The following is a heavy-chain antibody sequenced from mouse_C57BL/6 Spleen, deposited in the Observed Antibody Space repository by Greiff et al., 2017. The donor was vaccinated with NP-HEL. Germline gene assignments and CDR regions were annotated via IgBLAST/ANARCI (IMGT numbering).Heavy chain of an antibody. Sequence: QVQLQQPGAELVMPGASVKLSCKASGYTFTSYWMHWVKQRPGQGLEWIGEIDPSDSYTNYNQKFKGKSTLTVDKSSSTAYMQLSSLTSEDSAVYYCARSTTVVARDWFAYWGQGTLVTVSA. CDR3: ARSTTVVARDWFAY. CDR1: GYTFTSYW. J-gene: IGHJ3*01. CDR2: IDPSDSYT. D-gene: IGHD1-1*01. V-gene: IGHV1-69*01.